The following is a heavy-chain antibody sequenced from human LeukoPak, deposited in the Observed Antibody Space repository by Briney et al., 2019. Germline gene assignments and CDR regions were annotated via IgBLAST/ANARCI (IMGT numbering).Heavy chain of an antibody. CDR1: GGSISSSSYY. J-gene: IGHJ4*02. V-gene: IGHV4-39*01. D-gene: IGHD2-2*01. CDR3: ARHADHCSSTSCYAPPYFDY. Sequence: PSETLSLTCTVSGGSISSSSYYWGWIRQPPGKGLEWIGSIYYSGSTYYNPSLKSRVTISVDTSKNQFSLKLSSVTAADTAVYYCARHADHCSSTSCYAPPYFDYWGQGTLVTVSS. CDR2: IYYSGST.